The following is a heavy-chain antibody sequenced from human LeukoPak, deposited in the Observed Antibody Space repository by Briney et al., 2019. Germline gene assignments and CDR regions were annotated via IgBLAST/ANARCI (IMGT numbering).Heavy chain of an antibody. V-gene: IGHV1-69*04. CDR1: GGTFSSYA. CDR3: ASPDQGDAFDI. CDR2: IIPILGIA. J-gene: IGHJ3*02. D-gene: IGHD2-2*01. Sequence: EASVKVSCKASGGTFSSYAISWVRQAPGQGLEWMGRIIPILGIANYAQKFQGRVTITADKSTSTAYMELSSLRSEDTAVYYCASPDQGDAFDIWGQGTMVTVSS.